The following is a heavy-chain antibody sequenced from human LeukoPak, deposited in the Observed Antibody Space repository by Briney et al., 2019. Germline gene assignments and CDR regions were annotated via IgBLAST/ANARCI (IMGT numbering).Heavy chain of an antibody. J-gene: IGHJ4*02. CDR2: ISSTGGST. D-gene: IGHD2-2*01. CDR3: AKRCSSTSCPFDY. CDR1: GFTFSSYA. V-gene: IGHV3-23*01. Sequence: GGSLRLSCAASGFTFSSYAMSWVRQAPGKGLEWVSSISSTGGSTYYADSVKGRFTISRDNSKNTLYLQTNSLRAEDTAVYYCAKRCSSTSCPFDYWGQGTLVTVSS.